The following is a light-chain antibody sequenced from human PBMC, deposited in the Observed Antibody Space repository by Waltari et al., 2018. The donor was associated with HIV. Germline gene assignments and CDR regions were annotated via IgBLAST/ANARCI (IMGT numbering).Light chain of an antibody. V-gene: IGLV2-23*03. CDR2: EGS. CDR3: CSYADSNTFVV. Sequence: QSALTQPASVSGSPGLSITISCTGTSSDVGIYNLVSWYQQHPGKAPKLMIYEGSKRPSGVSNRFSGSKSGNTASLTISGLQAEDEADYYCCSYADSNTFVVFGGGTKLTVL. CDR1: SSDVGIYNL. J-gene: IGLJ2*01.